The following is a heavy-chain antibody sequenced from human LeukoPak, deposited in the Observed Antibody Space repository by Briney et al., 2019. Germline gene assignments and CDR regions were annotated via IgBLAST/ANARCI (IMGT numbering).Heavy chain of an antibody. CDR2: INHSGST. D-gene: IGHD7-27*01. Sequence: PSETLSLTCAVYGGSFSGYYWSWIRQPPGKGLEWIGEINHSGSTNYNPSLKSRVTISVDTSKNRFSLKLSSVTAADTAVYYCASRKLGNDYWGQGTLVTVSS. V-gene: IGHV4-34*01. J-gene: IGHJ4*02. CDR3: ASRKLGNDY. CDR1: GGSFSGYY.